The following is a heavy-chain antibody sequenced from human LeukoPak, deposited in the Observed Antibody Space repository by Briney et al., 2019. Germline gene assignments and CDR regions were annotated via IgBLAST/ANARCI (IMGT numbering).Heavy chain of an antibody. CDR3: AKGGGSCCFDY. D-gene: IGHD2-15*01. J-gene: IGHJ4*02. Sequence: GRSLRLSCAASGFTLSNYNLHWVRQAPGKGLEWLAVLSHDGFNDCYADSVKGRFTISRDNSKNTLYLQMNSLSGEDTAVYYCAKGGGSCCFDYWGQGTLVTVSS. CDR1: GFTLSNYN. CDR2: LSHDGFND. V-gene: IGHV3-30*18.